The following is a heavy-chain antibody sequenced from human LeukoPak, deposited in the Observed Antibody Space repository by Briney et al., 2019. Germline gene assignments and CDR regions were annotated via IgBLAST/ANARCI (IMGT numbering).Heavy chain of an antibody. CDR2: INHSGST. J-gene: IGHJ4*02. V-gene: IGHV4-34*01. D-gene: IGHD5-12*01. CDR1: GGSFSGYY. Sequence: NTSETLSLTCAVYGGSFSGYYWSWIRQPPGKGLEWIGEINHSGSTNYHPSLKSRVTISVDTSKNQFSLSLSSVTAADTAVYYCARGNLVATLYFDYWGQGALVTVSS. CDR3: ARGNLVATLYFDY.